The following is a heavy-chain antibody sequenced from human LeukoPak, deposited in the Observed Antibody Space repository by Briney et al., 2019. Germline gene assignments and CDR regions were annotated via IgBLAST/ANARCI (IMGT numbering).Heavy chain of an antibody. CDR3: TNSDDYGDY. CDR1: GFIFGDYA. V-gene: IGHV3-30*04. CDR2: IAFDDTDR. Sequence: PGGSLRLSCAASGFIFGDYAMHWVRQAPGKGLEWVAAIAFDDTDRYYIDSVKGRFTISRDDSKNTLYPHMTSLRAEDTAVYYCTNSDDYGDYWGQGTLVTVSS. J-gene: IGHJ4*02.